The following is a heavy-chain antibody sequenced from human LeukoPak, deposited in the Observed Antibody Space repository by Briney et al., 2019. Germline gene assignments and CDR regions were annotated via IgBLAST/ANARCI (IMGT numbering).Heavy chain of an antibody. CDR2: ISYDGSNK. Sequence: GGSLRLSCAASGFTFSSHVIHWVRQAPGKGLEWVAMISYDGSNKHHADSVKGRFTISRDNSKNTLYLQMNSLETEDTAVYYCAKDYYGSGSSSCGMDVWGQGTTVTVSS. CDR3: AKDYYGSGSSSCGMDV. V-gene: IGHV3-30-3*01. CDR1: GFTFSSHV. J-gene: IGHJ6*02. D-gene: IGHD3-10*01.